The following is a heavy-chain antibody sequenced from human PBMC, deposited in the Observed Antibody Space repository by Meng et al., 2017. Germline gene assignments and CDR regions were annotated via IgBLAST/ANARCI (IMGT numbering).Heavy chain of an antibody. CDR3: ARGYDFWSGRYYFDY. D-gene: IGHD3-3*01. CDR2: IYYSGST. J-gene: IGHJ4*02. V-gene: IGHV4-59*01. CDR1: GGSSSSYY. Sequence: VPLQESGPGLGKPSETLSLTCTVSGGSSSSYYWSWIRQPPGKGLEWIGYIYYSGSTNYNPSLKSRVTISVDTSKNQFSLKLSSVTAADTAVYYCARGYDFWSGRYYFDYWGQGTLVTVSS.